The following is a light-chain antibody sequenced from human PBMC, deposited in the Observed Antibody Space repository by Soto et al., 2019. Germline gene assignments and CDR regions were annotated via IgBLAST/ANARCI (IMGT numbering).Light chain of an antibody. V-gene: IGKV1-5*01. J-gene: IGKJ1*01. Sequence: DIQMTQSPSTLSASVGDRGTITCRASQSISSWLAWYQQKPGKAPKLLIYDASSLESGVPSRFSGSGSGTEFTLTISSLQPDDFATYYCQQYIFRTFGQGTKGDIK. CDR2: DAS. CDR3: QQYIFRT. CDR1: QSISSW.